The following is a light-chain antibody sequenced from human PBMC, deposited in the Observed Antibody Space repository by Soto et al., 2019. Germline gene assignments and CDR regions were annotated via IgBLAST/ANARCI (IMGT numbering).Light chain of an antibody. CDR1: QSVSSS. Sequence: EIVMTQSPATLSVSPGERATLSCRASQSVSSSLAWYQQKPGQAPRLLIYDASTRATGVPARFSGGGSGPEFTLTIIRVQSADFAVYYCQQYNKWPPVTFGQGIRLEMK. J-gene: IGKJ5*01. CDR2: DAS. V-gene: IGKV3-15*01. CDR3: QQYNKWPPVT.